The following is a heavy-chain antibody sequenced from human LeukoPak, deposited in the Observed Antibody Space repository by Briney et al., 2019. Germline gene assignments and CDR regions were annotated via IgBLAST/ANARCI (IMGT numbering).Heavy chain of an antibody. D-gene: IGHD1-1*01. CDR2: IKQDGSDK. CDR3: ARLTGTTGFDY. Sequence: GGSLRLSCAASGFPFSSYWMSWVRQAPGKGLEWVANIKQDGSDKYYVDSVKSRFTISRDNAKSSLYLQLNSLRADDTAVYYCARLTGTTGFDYWGQGTLVTVSS. CDR1: GFPFSSYW. V-gene: IGHV3-7*01. J-gene: IGHJ4*02.